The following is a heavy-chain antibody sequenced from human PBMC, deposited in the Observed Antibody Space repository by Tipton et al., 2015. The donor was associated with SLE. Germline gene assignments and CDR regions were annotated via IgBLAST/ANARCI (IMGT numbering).Heavy chain of an antibody. CDR2: IYYSGST. CDR1: GGSISSYY. D-gene: IGHD6-19*01. J-gene: IGHJ4*02. V-gene: IGHV4-59*12. Sequence: TLSLTCTVSGGSISSYYWSWIRQPPGKGLEWIGYIYYSGSTNYNPSLKSRVTISVDTSKNQFSLKLSSVTAADTAVYYCARRRGGIAVAAYYFDYWGQGTLVTVSS. CDR3: ARRRGGIAVAAYYFDY.